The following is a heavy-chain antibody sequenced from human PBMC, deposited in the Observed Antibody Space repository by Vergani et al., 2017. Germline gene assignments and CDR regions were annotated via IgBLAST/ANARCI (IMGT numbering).Heavy chain of an antibody. CDR1: GFTFSTYG. Sequence: VQLVESGGGVVQPGGSLRLSCAASGFTFSTYGMHWVRQAPGKGLEWVTFIRYDGNNKYYADSVKGRFTISRDNSKNTLYLQMNSLRAEDTAVYYCARGRVIRSGNWFDPWGQGTLVTVSS. CDR2: IRYDGNNK. J-gene: IGHJ5*02. CDR3: ARGRVIRSGNWFDP. D-gene: IGHD3-10*01. V-gene: IGHV3-30*02.